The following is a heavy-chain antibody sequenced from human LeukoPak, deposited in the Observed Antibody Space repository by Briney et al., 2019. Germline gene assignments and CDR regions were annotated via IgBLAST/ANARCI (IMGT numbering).Heavy chain of an antibody. J-gene: IGHJ3*01. CDR3: VRAVHHLFYSDSSGYYGDAFDV. Sequence: GGSLRLSCAASGFTVITNDMTWVRQAPGKGLEWVAVLYSDGNTKYADSVQGRFTISGDNSKNTLYLEMNSLSPDDTAVYYCVRAVHHLFYSDSSGYYGDAFDVWGQGTVVTVSS. V-gene: IGHV3-53*01. D-gene: IGHD3-22*01. CDR2: LYSDGNT. CDR1: GFTVITND.